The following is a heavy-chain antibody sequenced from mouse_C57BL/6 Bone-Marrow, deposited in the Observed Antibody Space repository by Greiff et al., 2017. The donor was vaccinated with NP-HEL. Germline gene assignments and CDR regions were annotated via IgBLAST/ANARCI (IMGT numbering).Heavy chain of an antibody. J-gene: IGHJ3*01. V-gene: IGHV5-17*01. CDR3: AIYGGFAY. Sequence: VQLKESGGGLVKPGGSLKLSCAASGFTFSDYGMHWVRQAPEKGLEWVAYISSGSSTIYYADTVKGRFTISRDNAKNTLFLQMTSLRSEDTAMYYCAIYGGFAYWGQGTLVTVSA. CDR2: ISSGSSTI. CDR1: GFTFSDYG. D-gene: IGHD1-1*01.